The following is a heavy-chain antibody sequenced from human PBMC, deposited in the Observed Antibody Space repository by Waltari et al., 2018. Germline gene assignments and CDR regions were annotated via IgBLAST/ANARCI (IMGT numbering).Heavy chain of an antibody. V-gene: IGHV4-34*01. J-gene: IGHJ5*02. CDR3: ARGAVGATRNWFDP. CDR2: INHSGST. CDR1: GGSFSGYY. D-gene: IGHD1-26*01. Sequence: QVQLQQWGAGLLKPSATLSLTCAVYGGSFSGYYWSWIRQPPGKGLEWIGEINHSGSTNYNPSLKSRVTISVDTSKNQFSLKLSSVTAADTAVYYCARGAVGATRNWFDPWGQGTLVTVSS.